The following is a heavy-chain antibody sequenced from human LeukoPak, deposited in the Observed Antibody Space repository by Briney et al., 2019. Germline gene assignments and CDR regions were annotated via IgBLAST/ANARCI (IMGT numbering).Heavy chain of an antibody. J-gene: IGHJ4*02. CDR3: ASNYYGSGSYIRFDY. Sequence: SQTLSLTCTVSGGSISSGGYYWSWIRQHPGKGLEWIGYIYYSGSTYYNPSLQSRVTISVDTSKNQFSLKLSSVTAADTAVYYCASNYYGSGSYIRFDYWGQGTLVTVSS. CDR1: GGSISSGGYY. CDR2: IYYSGST. D-gene: IGHD3-10*01. V-gene: IGHV4-31*03.